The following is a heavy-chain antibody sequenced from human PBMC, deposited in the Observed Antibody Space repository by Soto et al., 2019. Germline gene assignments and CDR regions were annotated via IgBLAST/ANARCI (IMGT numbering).Heavy chain of an antibody. Sequence: SRTLSLTCAISGDSVSSNTAAWNWVRSSPSRGLEWLGRTYYRSNWRHDYAVSVKSRITVNPDTSKNHFSLQLNSVTPDDAAVYYCERGVAGTGFDLWGKGTLVTVS. J-gene: IGHJ4*02. V-gene: IGHV6-1*01. D-gene: IGHD6-19*01. CDR3: ERGVAGTGFDL. CDR2: TYYRSNWRH. CDR1: GDSVSSNTAA.